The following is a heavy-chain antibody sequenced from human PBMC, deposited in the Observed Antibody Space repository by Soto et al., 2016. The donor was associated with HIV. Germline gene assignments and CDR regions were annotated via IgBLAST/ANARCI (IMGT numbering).Heavy chain of an antibody. Sequence: QVQLQESGPGLVKPSETLSLTCTVSGGSVSSGHYYWSWIRQPPGKGLEWIAYIYYNGSTTYNPSLKSRVTISVDTSKNQFSLKLSSVTAADTAMYYCARAAAGYREFDYWGQGTLGHRLL. CDR3: ARAAAGYREFDY. D-gene: IGHD6-13*01. CDR1: GGSVSSGHYY. CDR2: IYYNGST. V-gene: IGHV4-61*01. J-gene: IGHJ4*02.